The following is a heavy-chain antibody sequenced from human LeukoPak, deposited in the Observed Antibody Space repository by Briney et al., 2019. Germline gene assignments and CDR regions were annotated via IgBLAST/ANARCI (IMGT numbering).Heavy chain of an antibody. Sequence: SETLSLTCTVSGGSISPHNWSWFRQPAEKGLEWIGRIFPNGNTNFNPSLKSRVTMSVDTSRNQFSLKLTSVTAADTAIYYCARDRGYYSFDSWGQGTQVTVSS. J-gene: IGHJ4*02. CDR2: IFPNGNT. D-gene: IGHD3-22*01. CDR3: ARDRGYYSFDS. V-gene: IGHV4-4*07. CDR1: GGSISPHN.